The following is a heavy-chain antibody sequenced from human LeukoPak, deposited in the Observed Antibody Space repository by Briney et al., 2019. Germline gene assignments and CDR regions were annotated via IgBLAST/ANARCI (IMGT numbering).Heavy chain of an antibody. D-gene: IGHD3-9*01. CDR2: IRYDGSNK. Sequence: PGGSLRLSCAASGFTFSSYGMHWVRQAPGKGLEWVAFIRYDGSNKYYTDSVKGRFTISRDNSKNTLYLQMNSLRAEDTAVYYCAKDHDDILTGWGQGTLVTVSS. CDR1: GFTFSSYG. CDR3: AKDHDDILTG. J-gene: IGHJ4*02. V-gene: IGHV3-30*02.